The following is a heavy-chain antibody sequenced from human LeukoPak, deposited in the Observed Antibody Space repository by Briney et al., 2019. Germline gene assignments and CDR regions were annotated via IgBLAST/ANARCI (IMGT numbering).Heavy chain of an antibody. Sequence: GGSLRLSCAAPGFTFSTYWMNWVRQAPGKGLVWVSRINSDGSSTTYADSVKGRFTISRDNAKNTLYLQMNSLRAEDTAVYYCARARLHHNYGSGTNFDYWGQGSLVTVSS. CDR2: INSDGSST. CDR1: GFTFSTYW. CDR3: ARARLHHNYGSGTNFDY. D-gene: IGHD3-10*01. V-gene: IGHV3-74*01. J-gene: IGHJ4*02.